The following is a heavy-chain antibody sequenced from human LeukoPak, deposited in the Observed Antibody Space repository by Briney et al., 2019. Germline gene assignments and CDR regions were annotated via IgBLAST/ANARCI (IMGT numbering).Heavy chain of an antibody. D-gene: IGHD3-10*01. Sequence: PGGSLRLSCAASGFTFSNAWMSWVRQAPGKGLEWVGRIKRKTDGGTTDYAAPVKGRFTISRDDSKNTLYLQMNSLKTEDTAVYYCTTDVITMVRGVTYIGSDYWGQGTLVTVSS. V-gene: IGHV3-15*01. CDR2: IKRKTDGGTT. CDR3: TTDVITMVRGVTYIGSDY. CDR1: GFTFSNAW. J-gene: IGHJ4*02.